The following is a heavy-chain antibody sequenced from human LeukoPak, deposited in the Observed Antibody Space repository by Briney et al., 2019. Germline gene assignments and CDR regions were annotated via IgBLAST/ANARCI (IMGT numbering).Heavy chain of an antibody. D-gene: IGHD5-18*01. CDR2: INHSGST. CDR3: ARDLLRGYSYGLVGY. CDR1: GGSFSGYY. J-gene: IGHJ4*02. V-gene: IGHV4-34*01. Sequence: SETLSLTCAVYGGSFSGYYWSWIRQPPGKGLEWIGEINHSGSTNYNPSLKSRVTISVDTSKNQFSLKLSSVTAADTAVYYCARDLLRGYSYGLVGYWGQGTLVTVSS.